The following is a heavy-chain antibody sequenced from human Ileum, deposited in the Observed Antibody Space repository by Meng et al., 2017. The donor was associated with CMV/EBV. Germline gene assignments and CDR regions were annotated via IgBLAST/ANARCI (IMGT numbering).Heavy chain of an antibody. V-gene: IGHV1-69*05. CDR2: IIPIFGTA. D-gene: IGHD3-22*01. Sequence: SVKVSCKASGGTFSSYAISWVRQAPGQGLEWMGGIIPIFGTANYAQKFQGRVTITRNTSISTAYMELSSLRSEDTAVYYCARAGASSGYYYEYYYYGMDVWGQGTTVTVSS. CDR3: ARAGASSGYYYEYYYYGMDV. J-gene: IGHJ6*02. CDR1: GGTFSSYA.